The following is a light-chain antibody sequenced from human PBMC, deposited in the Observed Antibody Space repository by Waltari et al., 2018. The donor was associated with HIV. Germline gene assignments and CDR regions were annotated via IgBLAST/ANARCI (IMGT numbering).Light chain of an antibody. J-gene: IGLJ1*01. CDR3: ATWDGSLGGAYV. CDR2: RDN. Sequence: QSVLSQPPSPSGTHGQRVTIPCSGTTSHVGSTFVPWYQQLPGTAPKLLIYRDNRRPSGVPDRFSGSKSGASASLAISGLRSEDEGDYYCATWDGSLGGAYVFGTGTKVTVL. V-gene: IGLV1-47*01. CDR1: TSHVGSTF.